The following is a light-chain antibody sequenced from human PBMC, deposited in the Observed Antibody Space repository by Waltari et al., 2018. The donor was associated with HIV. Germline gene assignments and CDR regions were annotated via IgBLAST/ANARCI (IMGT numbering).Light chain of an antibody. CDR3: AAWDGSLLGVL. V-gene: IGLV1-44*01. J-gene: IGLJ2*01. CDR1: NSNIGSNT. CDR2: NNY. Sequence: QSVLTQPPSASGTPGQRVTIACSGSNSNIGSNTVNWYKQVPGTAPKLLIYNNYERSSGVPDRFSGSKSGSSASLAISGLQSEDDGDYYCAAWDGSLLGVLFGGGTKLTVL.